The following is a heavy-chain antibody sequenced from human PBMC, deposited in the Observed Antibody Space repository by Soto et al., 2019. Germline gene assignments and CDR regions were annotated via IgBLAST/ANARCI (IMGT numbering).Heavy chain of an antibody. Sequence: EVQLVESGGGLVKPGGSLRLSCAASGFTFSNAWMNWVRQAPGKGLEWVGRIKSNTDGGTTDYAAPVKGRFTISRDDSKNTVYLQMNSLKTEDTAVYYCTTGLTNYSDGSGYYFDQCGQGTLVTVSS. CDR2: IKSNTDGGTT. CDR3: TTGLTNYSDGSGYYFDQ. J-gene: IGHJ4*02. CDR1: GFTFSNAW. D-gene: IGHD3-22*01. V-gene: IGHV3-15*07.